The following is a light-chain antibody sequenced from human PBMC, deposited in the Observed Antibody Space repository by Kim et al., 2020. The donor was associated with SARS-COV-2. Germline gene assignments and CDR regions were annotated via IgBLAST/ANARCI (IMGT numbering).Light chain of an antibody. CDR2: GAS. CDR1: QSVYSSY. V-gene: IGKV3-20*01. Sequence: EIVLTQSPGTLSLSPGERATLSCRASQSVYSSYLAWYQQKPGQAPRLLIYGASSRATGIPDRFSGSGSGTDFTLTIRRLEPEDFAVYYWQQDGISSYACGQGTKLEI. CDR3: QQDGISSYA. J-gene: IGKJ2*01.